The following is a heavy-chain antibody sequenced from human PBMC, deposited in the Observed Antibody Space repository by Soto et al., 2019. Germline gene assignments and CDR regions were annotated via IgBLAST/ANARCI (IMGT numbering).Heavy chain of an antibody. V-gene: IGHV1-18*04. CDR3: ARQPWYYYGSGSYYDY. J-gene: IGHJ4*02. Sequence: ASVKVSCKASGYTFTSYGISWVRQAPGQGLEWMGWISAYNGNTNYAQKLQGRVTMTTDTSTSTAYMELRSLRSDDTAVYYCARQPWYYYGSGSYYDYWGQGTLVTVSS. CDR2: ISAYNGNT. CDR1: GYTFTSYG. D-gene: IGHD3-10*01.